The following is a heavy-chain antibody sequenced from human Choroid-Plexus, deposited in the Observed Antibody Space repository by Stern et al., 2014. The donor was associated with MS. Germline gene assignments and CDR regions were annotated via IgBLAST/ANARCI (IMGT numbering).Heavy chain of an antibody. D-gene: IGHD3-3*01. CDR1: GYIFTGYY. CDR3: ARDQRGITIFGVVTDYYYLGMDV. V-gene: IGHV1-2*02. Sequence: VQLEESGAEVKKPGASVKVSCKTSGYIFTGYYIHWVRQAPGQGLEWMAWINPNTGGTKYAQKFHCRVTMSRDTSISTAYVELSSLTSDDTAVYYCARDQRGITIFGVVTDYYYLGMDVWGQGTTVTVSS. J-gene: IGHJ6*02. CDR2: INPNTGGT.